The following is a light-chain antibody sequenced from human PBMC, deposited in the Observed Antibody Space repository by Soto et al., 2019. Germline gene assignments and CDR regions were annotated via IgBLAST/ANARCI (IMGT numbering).Light chain of an antibody. CDR1: SGDIGSYNR. V-gene: IGLV2-14*01. CDR3: VSWDNSLGGRV. Sequence: QSALTQPASVSGSPGQSITISCTGTSGDIGSYNRVSWYQQHPGKAPKLIIYEVTDRPSGVSNRFSGSKSGNTASLTISGLQAEDEAEYYCVSWDNSLGGRVFGGGTQLTVL. J-gene: IGLJ3*02. CDR2: EVT.